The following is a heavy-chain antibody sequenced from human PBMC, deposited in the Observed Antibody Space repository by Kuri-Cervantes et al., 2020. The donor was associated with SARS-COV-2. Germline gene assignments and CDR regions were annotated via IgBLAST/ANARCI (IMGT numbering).Heavy chain of an antibody. CDR1: GGSISSYY. J-gene: IGHJ3*02. D-gene: IGHD1-20*01. V-gene: IGHV4-59*01. CDR3: ARVALTGTAFDI. CDR2: IYYSGST. Sequence: SETLSLTCTVSGGSISSYYWSWIRQPPGKGLEWIGYIYYSGSTNYNPFLKSRVTISVDTSKNQFSLELSSVTAADTAVYYCARVALTGTAFDIWGQGTMVTVSS.